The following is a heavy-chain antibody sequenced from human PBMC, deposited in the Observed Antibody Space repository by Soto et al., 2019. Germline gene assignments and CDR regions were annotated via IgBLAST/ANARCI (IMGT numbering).Heavy chain of an antibody. CDR1: GGTFSSYA. V-gene: IGHV1-69*12. J-gene: IGHJ5*02. Sequence: QVQLVQSGAEVKKPGSSVKVSCKASGGTFSSYAISWVRQAPGQGLEWMGGIIPIFGTANYAQKFQGRVTISADDSTSTAYMELSSLRSEDTAVYYCARGGLRIHYGDNWFDPWGQGTLVTVSS. D-gene: IGHD4-17*01. CDR2: IIPIFGTA. CDR3: ARGGLRIHYGDNWFDP.